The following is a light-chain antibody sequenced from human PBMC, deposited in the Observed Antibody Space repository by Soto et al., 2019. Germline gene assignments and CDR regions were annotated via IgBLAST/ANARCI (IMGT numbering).Light chain of an antibody. V-gene: IGKV3-20*01. CDR1: QSVSSSY. CDR2: GAS. Sequence: EIVLTQSPGTLSLSPGERATLSCMASQSVSSSYLAWYQQKPGQAPRLLIYGASSRATGIPDRFSGSGSGTDFTLTISRLEPEDFAVCYCQQYGSSPETFGQGTKVDIK. J-gene: IGKJ1*01. CDR3: QQYGSSPET.